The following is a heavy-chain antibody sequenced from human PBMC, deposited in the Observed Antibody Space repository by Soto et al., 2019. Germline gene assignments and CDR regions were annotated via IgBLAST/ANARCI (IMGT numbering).Heavy chain of an antibody. V-gene: IGHV3-48*01. CDR1: GFTFSTYN. CDR3: VREWEYYYDY. D-gene: IGHD1-26*01. Sequence: EVQLVESGGALVQPGGSLRLSCAASGFTFSTYNMNWVRQAPGKGLEWVSYLTSRGFTKYYADSVKGRFSVSRDNARNSLYLQMHSLRAEDTGVYFCVREWEYYYDYWGQGTLVTVSS. J-gene: IGHJ4*02. CDR2: LTSRGFTK.